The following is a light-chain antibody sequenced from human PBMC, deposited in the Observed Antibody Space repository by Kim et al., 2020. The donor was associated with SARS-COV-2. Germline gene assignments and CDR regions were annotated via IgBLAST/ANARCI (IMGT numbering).Light chain of an antibody. CDR2: QNS. J-gene: IGLJ2*01. Sequence: VSPEQAASTNCAGEKVEENFGCWYQQRPGQSPVLIIYQNSRRPAGIPGRFAGSNSGNTATLIIRGTQAMDEADYCCPSWGSSTQGVFGGGTQLTVL. CDR1: KVEENF. CDR3: PSWGSSTQGV. V-gene: IGLV3-1*01.